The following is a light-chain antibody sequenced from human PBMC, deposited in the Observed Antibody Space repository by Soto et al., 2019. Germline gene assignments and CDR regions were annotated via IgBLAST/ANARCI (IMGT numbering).Light chain of an antibody. CDR1: QSVSSY. Sequence: EIVLTQSPGTLSLSPGERATLSCRASQSVSSYFAWYQQKPGQAPRLLIYGASSRATGIPDRFSGSGSGTDFTLTISRLEPEDFAVYYCQQYGSSPITFGQGTRLEIK. CDR2: GAS. V-gene: IGKV3-20*01. J-gene: IGKJ5*01. CDR3: QQYGSSPIT.